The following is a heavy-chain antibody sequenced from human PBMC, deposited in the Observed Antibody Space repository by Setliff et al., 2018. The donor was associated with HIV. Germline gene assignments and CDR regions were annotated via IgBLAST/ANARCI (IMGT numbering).Heavy chain of an antibody. V-gene: IGHV4-38-2*02. J-gene: IGHJ4*02. CDR3: MRGRSITIFGVAYFDF. Sequence: SETLSLTCIVSGVSTISSSSSYYWGWIRQPPGKGLEWIGSVYHSGTTYYNPSLKSRVTISVDMPNNQFSLKVTSATAADTAVYYCMRGRSITIFGVAYFDFWGQGTQVTVSS. CDR1: GVSTISSSSSYY. D-gene: IGHD3-3*01. CDR2: VYHSGTT.